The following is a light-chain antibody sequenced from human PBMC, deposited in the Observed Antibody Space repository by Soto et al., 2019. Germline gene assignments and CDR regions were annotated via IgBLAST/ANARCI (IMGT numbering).Light chain of an antibody. CDR3: QHYNSYPWT. J-gene: IGKJ1*01. Sequence: EIQMTQSPSTLSASVGDRVTITCRASLSIGRCLAWYQQKPGKAPKLLIYDASSWQGGIPSRFSGSGSGTAFTLTITSLQSDDFATYYCQHYNSYPWTFGQGTKVDIK. CDR2: DAS. CDR1: LSIGRC. V-gene: IGKV1-5*01.